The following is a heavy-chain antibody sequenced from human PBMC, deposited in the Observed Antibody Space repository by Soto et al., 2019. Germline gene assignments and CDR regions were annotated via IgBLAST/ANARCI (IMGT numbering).Heavy chain of an antibody. Sequence: PGGSLRLSCAASGFTFSSYWMHWVRQAPGQGLVWVSRINSDGSSTTYADSVKGRFTISRDNSKNTLYLQMNSLRAEDTAVYYCAKVYHPGYYYYYYGMDVWGQGTTVTVSS. CDR3: AKVYHPGYYYYYYGMDV. D-gene: IGHD2-2*01. J-gene: IGHJ6*02. V-gene: IGHV3-74*01. CDR2: INSDGSST. CDR1: GFTFSSYW.